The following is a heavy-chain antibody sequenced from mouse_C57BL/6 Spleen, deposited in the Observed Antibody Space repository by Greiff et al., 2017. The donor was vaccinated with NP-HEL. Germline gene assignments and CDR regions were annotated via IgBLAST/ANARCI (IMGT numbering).Heavy chain of an antibody. CDR2: IYPGSGST. D-gene: IGHD2-12*01. V-gene: IGHV1-55*01. Sequence: QVQLQQSGAELVKPGASVKMSCKASGYTFTSYWITWVKQRPGQGLEWIGDIYPGSGSTNYNEKFKSKATLTVDTSSSTAYMQLSSLTSEDSAVYYCARGGDYSPYYFDYWGQGTTLTVSS. J-gene: IGHJ2*01. CDR1: GYTFTSYW. CDR3: ARGGDYSPYYFDY.